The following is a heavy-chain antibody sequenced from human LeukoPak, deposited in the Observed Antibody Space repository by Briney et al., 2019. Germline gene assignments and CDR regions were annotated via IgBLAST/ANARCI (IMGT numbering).Heavy chain of an antibody. V-gene: IGHV3-33*06. CDR2: IWYDGSNK. CDR3: AKDPYSSSPSAFDI. D-gene: IGHD6-13*01. Sequence: GGSLRLSCAASGFTFRSYGMHWVRQAPGKGLEWVAVIWYDGSNKYCADSVKGRFTISRDNSKNTLYLQMNSLRAEDTAVYYCAKDPYSSSPSAFDIWGQGTMVTVSS. J-gene: IGHJ3*02. CDR1: GFTFRSYG.